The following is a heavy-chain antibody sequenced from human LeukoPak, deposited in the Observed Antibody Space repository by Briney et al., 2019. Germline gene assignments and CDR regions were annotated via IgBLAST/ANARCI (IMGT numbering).Heavy chain of an antibody. CDR3: ARDYDVTPGYYYYYGMDV. V-gene: IGHV3-7*01. CDR2: IKQDGSEK. J-gene: IGHJ6*02. Sequence: PGGSLRLSCAASGFTFSSYWMSWVRQAPGKGLEWVANIKQDGSEKYYVDSVKGRFTISRDNAKNSLYLQMNSLRAEDKAVYYCARDYDVTPGYYYYYGMDVGGQGTTVTVPS. D-gene: IGHD3-16*01. CDR1: GFTFSSYW.